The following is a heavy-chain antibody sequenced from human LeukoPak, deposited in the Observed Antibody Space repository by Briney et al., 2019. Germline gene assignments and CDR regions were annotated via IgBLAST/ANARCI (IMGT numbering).Heavy chain of an antibody. Sequence: GGSLRLSCAASGFTFSNYAMSWVRQAPGKGPERISGISGSGHDTFYADSVKGRFSISRDNSKNTLYLQMNNLRAEDTAVYYCAKRDFYSSTGYYYPYYFDSWGQGTLVTVSS. CDR3: AKRDFYSSTGYYYPYYFDS. D-gene: IGHD3-22*01. CDR2: ISGSGHDT. CDR1: GFTFSNYA. J-gene: IGHJ4*02. V-gene: IGHV3-23*01.